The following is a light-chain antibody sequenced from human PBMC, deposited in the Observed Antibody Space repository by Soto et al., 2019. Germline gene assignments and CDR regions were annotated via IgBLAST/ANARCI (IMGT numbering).Light chain of an antibody. Sequence: DIQLTQSPSFLSASVGDRVTITCRASQGISSYLAWYQQNPGKAPKLLIYAASTLKSGVPSRFSGSGSGTEFTITISSLQPEDFATYYCQQLNSYHPTFGPGTKVDIK. V-gene: IGKV1-9*01. CDR1: QGISSY. CDR2: AAS. J-gene: IGKJ3*01. CDR3: QQLNSYHPT.